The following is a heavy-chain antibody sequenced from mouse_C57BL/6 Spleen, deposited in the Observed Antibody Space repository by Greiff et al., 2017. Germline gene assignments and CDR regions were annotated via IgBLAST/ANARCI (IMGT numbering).Heavy chain of an antibody. V-gene: IGHV5-17*01. J-gene: IGHJ4*01. CDR2: LSSGSSTI. Sequence: EVMLVESGGGLVKPGGSLKLSCAASGFTFSDYGMHWVRQAPEKGLEWVAYLSSGSSTIYYADTVKGRFTISRDNAKTTRFLQMTSLRSEDTDMYDCERAVVAGDYYAMDYWGQGTSVTVSS. CDR1: GFTFSDYG. CDR3: ERAVVAGDYYAMDY. D-gene: IGHD1-1*01.